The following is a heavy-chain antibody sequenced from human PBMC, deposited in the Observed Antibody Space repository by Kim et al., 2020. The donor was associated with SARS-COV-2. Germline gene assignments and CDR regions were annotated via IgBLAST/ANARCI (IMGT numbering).Heavy chain of an antibody. D-gene: IGHD3-16*01. CDR2: INSDDGSA. Sequence: GGSLRLSCAASGFTFSTFWMHWVRQAPGKGLVWVSHINSDDGSATYADSVKGRFTISRDNAKNTLYLQMNSLRVEDSAVYYCARAVYLGPDYWGQGTVVT. V-gene: IGHV3-74*01. CDR3: ARAVYLGPDY. CDR1: GFTFSTFW. J-gene: IGHJ4*02.